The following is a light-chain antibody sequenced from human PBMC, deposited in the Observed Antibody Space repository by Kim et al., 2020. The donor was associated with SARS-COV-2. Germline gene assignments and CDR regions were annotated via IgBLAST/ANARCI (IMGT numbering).Light chain of an antibody. V-gene: IGLV1-44*01. CDR3: EAWDDSLV. Sequence: GTPGQRFPISCSGSRSNIGSNTVNWYQRLPGTAPKLLIYSNNQRPSGVPDRFSGSKSGTSASLAISGLQSEDEADYYCEAWDDSLVFGGGTQLTVL. J-gene: IGLJ2*01. CDR1: RSNIGSNT. CDR2: SNN.